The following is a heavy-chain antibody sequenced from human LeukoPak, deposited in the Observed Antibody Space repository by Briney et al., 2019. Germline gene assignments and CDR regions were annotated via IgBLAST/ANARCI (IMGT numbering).Heavy chain of an antibody. CDR1: GFTFSSYA. J-gene: IGHJ5*02. CDR2: ISGSGGST. Sequence: GGSLRLSCAASGFTFSSYAMSWVRQAPGKGLEWVSAISGSGGSTYYADSVKGRFTISRDNSKNTLYLQMNSLRAEDTAVYYCARGGGGYYDSSGYYYFNWFDPWGQGTLVTVSS. CDR3: ARGGGGYYDSSGYYYFNWFDP. V-gene: IGHV3-23*01. D-gene: IGHD3-22*01.